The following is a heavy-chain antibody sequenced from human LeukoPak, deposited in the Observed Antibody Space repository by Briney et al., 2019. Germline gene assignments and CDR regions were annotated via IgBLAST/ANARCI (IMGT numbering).Heavy chain of an antibody. J-gene: IGHJ4*02. V-gene: IGHV3-48*03. CDR2: ITTSGSTI. Sequence: GGSLRLSCASSGTTFSGYEMHWVRQAPGKGLEWVSCITTSGSTIYYADSVKGRLTISRDNARNSLYLQMNSLRVEDTAVYYCERDGPANSFDHWGQGTLVTVSS. D-gene: IGHD4-11*01. CDR1: GTTFSGYE. CDR3: ERDGPANSFDH.